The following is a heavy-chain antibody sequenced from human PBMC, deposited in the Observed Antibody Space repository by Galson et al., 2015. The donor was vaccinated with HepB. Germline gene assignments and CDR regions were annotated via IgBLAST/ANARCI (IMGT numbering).Heavy chain of an antibody. V-gene: IGHV5-51*01. Sequence: QSGAEVKKPGESLKTSCKGSGYGLTSYWIAWGRQVPGKGLEWMGIIYPGDSDTRYSPSFQGQVTISADKSISTAYLQWSSLKASDTAMYYCARRRDILVPSDAFDIWGQGTMVTVSS. D-gene: IGHD3-22*01. CDR3: ARRRDILVPSDAFDI. CDR1: GYGLTSYW. CDR2: IYPGDSDT. J-gene: IGHJ3*02.